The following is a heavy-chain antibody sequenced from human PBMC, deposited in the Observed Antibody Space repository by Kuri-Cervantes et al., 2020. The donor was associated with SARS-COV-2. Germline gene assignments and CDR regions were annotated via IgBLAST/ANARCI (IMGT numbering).Heavy chain of an antibody. J-gene: IGHJ6*02. CDR1: GYTFSDYY. V-gene: IGHV1-2*04. Sequence: ASVKVSCKASGYTFSDYYIYWVRQAPGQGLECMGWINPNSGGTNYAQKFQGWVTMTRDTSINTAYMELSRLRSDDMAVYYCARGMVRGIIQYYYYPMDVWGQGTTVTVSS. CDR3: ARGMVRGIIQYYYYPMDV. D-gene: IGHD3-10*01. CDR2: INPNSGGT.